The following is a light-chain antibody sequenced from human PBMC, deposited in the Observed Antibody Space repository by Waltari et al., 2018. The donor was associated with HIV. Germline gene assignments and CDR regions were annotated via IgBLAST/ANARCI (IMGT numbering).Light chain of an antibody. Sequence: QSVLAQPPSVSGAPGQRVTISCSGSGSNLRSHFLNWYQQLPVTAPRVLIYNDDQRPSGVPARFSGSKAGTTASLAISGLQSEDEADYYCAAWDDTLKVYVFGTGTKVTVL. CDR1: GSNLRSHF. V-gene: IGLV1-44*01. J-gene: IGLJ1*01. CDR3: AAWDDTLKVYV. CDR2: NDD.